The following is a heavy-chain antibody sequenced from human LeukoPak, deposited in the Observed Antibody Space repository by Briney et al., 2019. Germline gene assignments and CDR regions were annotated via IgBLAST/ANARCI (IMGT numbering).Heavy chain of an antibody. CDR1: GGSFSGYY. Sequence: PSETLSLTCAVYGGSFSGYYWSWIRQPPGKGLEWIGEINHSGSTNYNPSLKSRVTISVDTSKNQFSLKLSSVTAAGTAVYYCARGGNTARRDYFDYWGQGTLVTVSS. D-gene: IGHD5-18*01. CDR3: ARGGNTARRDYFDY. V-gene: IGHV4-34*01. J-gene: IGHJ4*02. CDR2: INHSGST.